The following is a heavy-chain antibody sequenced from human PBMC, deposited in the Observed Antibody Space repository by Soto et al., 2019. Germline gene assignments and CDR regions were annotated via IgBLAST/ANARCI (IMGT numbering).Heavy chain of an antibody. J-gene: IGHJ4*02. CDR2: ISYDGSNK. V-gene: IGHV3-30*18. CDR3: AKGEYYDFWSGPFDY. D-gene: IGHD3-3*01. Sequence: GGSLILSWAASGFTFISYGMHGVRQAPGKGLEWVAVISYDGSNKYYADSVKGRFTISRDNSKNTLYLQMNSLRAEDTAVYYCAKGEYYDFWSGPFDYWGQGPLVTVSS. CDR1: GFTFISYG.